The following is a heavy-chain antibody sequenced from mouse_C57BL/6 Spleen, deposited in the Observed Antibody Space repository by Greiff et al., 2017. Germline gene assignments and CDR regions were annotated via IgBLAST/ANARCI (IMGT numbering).Heavy chain of an antibody. CDR3: ARVHYYGSSYPWFAY. Sequence: QVQLQQPGAELVKPGASVKLSCKASGYTFTSYWMHWVKQRPGQGLEWIGMIHPNSGSTNYNEKFKSKATLTVDTSSSTAYMQLSSLTSEDSAVYYCARVHYYGSSYPWFAYWGQGTLVTVSA. D-gene: IGHD1-1*01. V-gene: IGHV1-64*01. J-gene: IGHJ3*01. CDR1: GYTFTSYW. CDR2: IHPNSGST.